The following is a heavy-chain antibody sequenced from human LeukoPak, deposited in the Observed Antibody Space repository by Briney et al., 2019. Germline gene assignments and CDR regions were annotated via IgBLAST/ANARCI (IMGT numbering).Heavy chain of an antibody. CDR1: GFTFSSYG. CDR2: IRYDGSNK. D-gene: IGHD2-2*01. CDR3: AKGHCTSTTCYGHNYFYDMDV. J-gene: IGHJ6*03. Sequence: GGSLRFSCAASGFTFSSYGMHWVRQAPGKGLEWVAFIRYDGSNKYYADSVKGRFTISRDNSKNTLYLQMNSLRAEDTAVYYCAKGHCTSTTCYGHNYFYDMDVWGKGTTVTVSS. V-gene: IGHV3-30*02.